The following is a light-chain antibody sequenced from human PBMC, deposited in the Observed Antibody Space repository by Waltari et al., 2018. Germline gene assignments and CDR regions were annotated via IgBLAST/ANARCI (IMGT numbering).Light chain of an antibody. CDR2: KAS. J-gene: IGKJ2*01. CDR3: QQYNSYPYT. Sequence: LQMTQSPSTLSASIGDRVTITCRDSQRITIWFAWYQQKPGKAPKLLIYKASTLEAGVPSRFSGSGSGTEFTLTISSLQPDDFATYHCQQYNSYPYTFGQGTKLEIK. V-gene: IGKV1-5*03. CDR1: QRITIW.